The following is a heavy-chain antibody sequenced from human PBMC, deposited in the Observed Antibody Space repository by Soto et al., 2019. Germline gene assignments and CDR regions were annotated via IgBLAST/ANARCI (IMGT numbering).Heavy chain of an antibody. V-gene: IGHV4-4*07. D-gene: IGHD1-26*01. Sequence: SETLSLTCIVSCGSISSYYWSWIRQPAGKGLELIGRIYTSGSTNYNPSLKSRVTMSVDTSKNQFSLKLSSVTAADTAVYYCAREGWELPHPDAFDIRGQGNPGHSLL. CDR2: IYTSGST. CDR3: AREGWELPHPDAFDI. J-gene: IGHJ3*02. CDR1: CGSISSYY.